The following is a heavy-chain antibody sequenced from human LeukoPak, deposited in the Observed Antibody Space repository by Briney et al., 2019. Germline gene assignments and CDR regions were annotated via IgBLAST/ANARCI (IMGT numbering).Heavy chain of an antibody. V-gene: IGHV4-39*07. D-gene: IGHD3-10*01. J-gene: IGHJ4*02. CDR1: GGSISSGGYY. Sequence: PSETLSLTCTVSGGSISSGGYYWSWIRQPPGKGLEWIGEINHSGSTNYNPSLKSRVTISVDTSKNQFSLKLSSVTAADTAVYYCARVPGITMVRNRNVGFDYWGQGTLATVSS. CDR2: INHSGST. CDR3: ARVPGITMVRNRNVGFDY.